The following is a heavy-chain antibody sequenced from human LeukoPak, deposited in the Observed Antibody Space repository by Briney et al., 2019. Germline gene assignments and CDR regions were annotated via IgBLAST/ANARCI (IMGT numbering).Heavy chain of an antibody. Sequence: PGGSLRLSCVASGFTFNSYWMNWFRQAPGKGLEWVANIKQDGSEKYYVDSVKGRFTISRDNAKNSLYLQMNSLRAEDTAVYYCAKPITISGATDAFDIWGQGTMVTVSS. CDR3: AKPITISGATDAFDI. V-gene: IGHV3-7*01. CDR1: GFTFNSYW. CDR2: IKQDGSEK. D-gene: IGHD3-3*01. J-gene: IGHJ3*02.